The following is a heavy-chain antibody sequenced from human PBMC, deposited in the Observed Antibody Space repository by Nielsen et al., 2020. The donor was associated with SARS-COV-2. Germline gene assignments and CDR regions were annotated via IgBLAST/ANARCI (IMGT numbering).Heavy chain of an antibody. CDR2: IYPGDSYT. Sequence: GGSLRLSCKGSGYSFTSYWIGWVRQMPGKGLEWMGIIYPGDSYTNYSPSFQGHVTISADKSISTAYLQWSSLKASDTAMYYCARPDSSGYSGSSAFDIWGQGTMVTVSS. D-gene: IGHD3-22*01. CDR1: GYSFTSYW. J-gene: IGHJ3*02. CDR3: ARPDSSGYSGSSAFDI. V-gene: IGHV5-10-1*01.